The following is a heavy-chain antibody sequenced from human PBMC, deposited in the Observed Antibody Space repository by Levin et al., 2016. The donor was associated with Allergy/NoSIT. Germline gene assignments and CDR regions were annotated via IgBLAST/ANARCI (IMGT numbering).Heavy chain of an antibody. D-gene: IGHD4-17*01. CDR3: TTRPFYGDYSE. J-gene: IGHJ4*02. CDR2: IKSKTNGGTT. V-gene: IGHV3-15*01. Sequence: WIRQPPGKGLEWVGRIKSKTNGGTTDYAAPVKGRFTLSRDDSKNTLFLQMSSLKTEDTAMYYCTTRPFYGDYSEWGQGTLVTVSS.